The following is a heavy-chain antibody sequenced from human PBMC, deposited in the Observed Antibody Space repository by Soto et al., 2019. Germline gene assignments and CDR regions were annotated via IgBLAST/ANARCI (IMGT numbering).Heavy chain of an antibody. V-gene: IGHV3-23*01. CDR2: ITSVGYT. CDR3: AKDLIDYSNSYFDY. CDR1: GFSFSNCA. D-gene: IGHD4-4*01. J-gene: IGHJ4*02. Sequence: LRLSCATSGFSFSNCAMSWVRQAPGKGLEWVAAITSVGYTYYVDSLKGRFTISRDNSKNTLFLQMNSLRAEDTAVYYCAKDLIDYSNSYFDYWGQGTLVTVSS.